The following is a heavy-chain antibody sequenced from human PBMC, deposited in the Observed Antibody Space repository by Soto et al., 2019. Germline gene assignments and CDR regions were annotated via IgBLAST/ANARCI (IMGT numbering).Heavy chain of an antibody. D-gene: IGHD4-17*01. J-gene: IGHJ5*02. Sequence: QVQLVQSGAEVKKPGASVKVSCKVSGYTLNEVAMHWVRQAPGKGLEWLGGFDPDEAETIYAQHFQGRVTMTEDTSTDTVYMELSRLRSEDTALYFCTTYPGDYNFDHWGQGTLVTVSS. V-gene: IGHV1-24*01. CDR3: TTYPGDYNFDH. CDR1: GYTLNEVA. CDR2: FDPDEAET.